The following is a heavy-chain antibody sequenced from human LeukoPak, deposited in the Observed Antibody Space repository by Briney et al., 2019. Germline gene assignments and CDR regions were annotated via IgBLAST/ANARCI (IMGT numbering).Heavy chain of an antibody. V-gene: IGHV4-59*01. D-gene: IGHD2-2*01. CDR2: IYYSGST. CDR3: ARGGEDIVVVPAATGSDYYYYYMDV. CDR1: GGSISSYY. J-gene: IGHJ6*03. Sequence: KPSETLSLTCTVSGGSISSYYWSWIRQPPGKGLEWIGYIYYSGSTNYNPSPKSRVTISVDTSKNQFSLKLSSVTAADTAVYYCARGGEDIVVVPAATGSDYYYYYMDVWGKGTTVTISS.